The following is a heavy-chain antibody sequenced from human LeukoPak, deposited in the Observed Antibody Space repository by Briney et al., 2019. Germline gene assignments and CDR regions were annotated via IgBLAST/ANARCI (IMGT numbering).Heavy chain of an antibody. J-gene: IGHJ4*02. Sequence: PGGSLRLSCAASGFTFSSYGMSWVRQAPGKGLEWVSSICGSGNTYYADSVKGRFTVSRDNSKNTLYLQMNSLRAEDTAVYYCAKENGYSYGYPGSPYYWGQGTLVTVSS. CDR1: GFTFSSYG. CDR3: AKENGYSYGYPGSPYY. D-gene: IGHD5-18*01. CDR2: ICGSGNT. V-gene: IGHV3-23*01.